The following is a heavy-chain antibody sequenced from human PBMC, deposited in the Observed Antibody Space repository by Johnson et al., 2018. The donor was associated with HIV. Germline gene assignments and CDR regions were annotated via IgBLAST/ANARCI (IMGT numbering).Heavy chain of an antibody. CDR2: ISYDGSNK. CDR3: ARDRALGWELLGAFDI. Sequence: QVQLVESGGGVVQPGGSLRLSCAASGFTFSSYAMHWVRQAPGKGLEWVAVISYDGSNKYYADSVTGRFSISRDNAKQSLYLQMNSLRAEDTAVYYCARDRALGWELLGAFDIWGQGTMVTVSS. J-gene: IGHJ3*02. V-gene: IGHV3-30*04. D-gene: IGHD1-26*01. CDR1: GFTFSSYA.